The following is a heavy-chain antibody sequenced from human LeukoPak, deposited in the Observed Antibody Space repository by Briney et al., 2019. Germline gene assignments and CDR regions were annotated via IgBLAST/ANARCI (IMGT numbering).Heavy chain of an antibody. J-gene: IGHJ4*02. D-gene: IGHD4-17*01. Sequence: TGGSLRLSCAASGFTFSSFGMHWVRPAPGKGLEWVAVLSYDGSNRYYADSVKGRFTISRDNSKNTLYLQMNSLRAEDTAVYYCAKDASTVTLHADYWGQGTLVTVSS. V-gene: IGHV3-30*18. CDR2: LSYDGSNR. CDR1: GFTFSSFG. CDR3: AKDASTVTLHADY.